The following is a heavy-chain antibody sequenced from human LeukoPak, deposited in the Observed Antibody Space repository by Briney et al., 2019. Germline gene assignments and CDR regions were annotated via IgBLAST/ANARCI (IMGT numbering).Heavy chain of an antibody. D-gene: IGHD2-8*01. CDR3: ARVREYCTNGVCYPDFDY. V-gene: IGHV6-1*01. CDR1: GDSVSSNSAA. CDR2: TYYRSKWYN. Sequence: SQTLSLTCAISGDSVSSNSAAWNWIRQSPSRGLEGLGRTYYRSKWYNDYAVSVKSRITINPDTSKNQFSLQLNSVTPEDTAVYYCARVREYCTNGVCYPDFDYWGQGTLVTVSS. J-gene: IGHJ4*02.